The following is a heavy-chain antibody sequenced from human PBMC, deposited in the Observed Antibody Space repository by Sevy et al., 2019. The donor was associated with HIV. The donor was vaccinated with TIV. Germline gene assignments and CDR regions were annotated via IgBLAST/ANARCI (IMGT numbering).Heavy chain of an antibody. V-gene: IGHV5-51*01. J-gene: IGHJ5*02. CDR1: GYSFTSYW. CDR2: IYPGDADT. D-gene: IGHD3-16*02. Sequence: GEALKISCKGSGYSFTSYWIGWVRQMPGKGLEWMGIIYPGDADTRYSPSFQGQVTISADKSINTAYLQWSSLKASDTAMYYCARALTGGVIGNWFDHWGQGTLVTVSS. CDR3: ARALTGGVIGNWFDH.